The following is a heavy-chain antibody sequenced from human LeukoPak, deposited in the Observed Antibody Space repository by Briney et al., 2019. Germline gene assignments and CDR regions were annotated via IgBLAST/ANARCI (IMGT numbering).Heavy chain of an antibody. D-gene: IGHD2-21*01. CDR2: ISVSGNT. J-gene: IGHJ4*02. CDR3: GAYCYPFDY. CDR1: GFTLSSYA. V-gene: IGHV3-23*01. Sequence: PGGSLRLSCAASGFTLSSYAMSWVRQAPGKGLEWVSAISVSGNTYHADSVKGRFTISRDSSKNTLYLQMNRLRAEDAAVYCSGAYCYPFDYWGQGTLVTVSS.